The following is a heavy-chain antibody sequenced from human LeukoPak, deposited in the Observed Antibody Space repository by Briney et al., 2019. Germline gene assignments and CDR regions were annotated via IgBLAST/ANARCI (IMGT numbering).Heavy chain of an antibody. CDR1: GFTFSSYG. V-gene: IGHV3-33*06. J-gene: IGHJ4*02. D-gene: IGHD6-13*01. CDR3: AKDSSSWFFDY. CDR2: IWYDGSNK. Sequence: LAGGSLSLSCAASGFTFSSYGMHWVRQAPGKGLEWVAVIWYDGSNKYYADSVKGRFTISRDNSKNTLYLQMNSLRAEDTAVYYCAKDSSSWFFDYWGQGTLVTVSS.